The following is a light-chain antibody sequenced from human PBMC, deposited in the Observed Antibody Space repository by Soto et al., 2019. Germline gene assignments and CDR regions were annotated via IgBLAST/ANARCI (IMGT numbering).Light chain of an antibody. CDR1: QSISTY. CDR3: QQSYSTPPWT. Sequence: DIQMTQSPSSLSASVGDRVTITCRASQSISTYLHWYQQKPGKAPNLLIYAASTLQSGVPSRFSGSGSGTDFTLTISSLQPEDFATYYCQQSYSTPPWTFGQGTKVDIK. V-gene: IGKV1-39*01. J-gene: IGKJ1*01. CDR2: AAS.